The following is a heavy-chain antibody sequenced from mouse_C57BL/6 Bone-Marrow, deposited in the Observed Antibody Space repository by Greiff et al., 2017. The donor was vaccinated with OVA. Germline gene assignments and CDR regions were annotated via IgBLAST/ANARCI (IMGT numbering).Heavy chain of an antibody. CDR3: ARGGYYDYDGGAWLAY. V-gene: IGHV1-18*01. D-gene: IGHD2-4*01. J-gene: IGHJ3*01. CDR1: GYTFTDYN. CDR2: INSNNGGT. Sequence: EVQRVESGPELAKPGASVKIPCKASGYTFTDYNMDWVKQSHGKSLEWIGDINSNNGGTIYNQKFKGKATLTVDKSSSTAYMELRSLTSEDTAVYYCARGGYYDYDGGAWLAYWGQGTLVTVSA.